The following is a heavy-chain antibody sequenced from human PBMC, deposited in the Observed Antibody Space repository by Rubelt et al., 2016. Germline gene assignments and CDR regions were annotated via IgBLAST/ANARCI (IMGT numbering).Heavy chain of an antibody. V-gene: IGHV3-74*01. J-gene: IGHJ6*02. CDR2: INSDGSST. D-gene: IGHD3-10*01. CDR3: ARVYGSGSSFYYYYGMDV. Sequence: CAASGFTFSSYWMHWVRQAPGKGLVWVSRINSDGSSTSYADSVKGRFTISRDNAKNTLYLQMNSLRAEDTALYYCARVYGSGSSFYYYYGMDVWGQGTTVTVSS. CDR1: GFTFSSYW.